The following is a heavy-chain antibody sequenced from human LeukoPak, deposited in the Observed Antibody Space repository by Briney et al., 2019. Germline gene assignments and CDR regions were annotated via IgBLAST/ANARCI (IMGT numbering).Heavy chain of an antibody. J-gene: IGHJ4*02. Sequence: GGSLRLSCAVSGFTFSNYWMTWVRQAPGKGLEWVANIKQDGSEKYYVDSVKGRFTISRDNAKNSLYLQMNSLRAEDTAVYSCVRDGDTSGYTNWGQGTLVTVSS. CDR2: IKQDGSEK. CDR3: VRDGDTSGYTN. V-gene: IGHV3-7*01. CDR1: GFTFSNYW. D-gene: IGHD3-22*01.